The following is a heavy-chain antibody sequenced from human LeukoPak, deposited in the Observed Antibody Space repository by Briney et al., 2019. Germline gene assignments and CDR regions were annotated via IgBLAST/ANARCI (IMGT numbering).Heavy chain of an antibody. CDR2: IKQDGSEK. J-gene: IGHJ4*02. D-gene: IGHD6-19*01. CDR1: GFTFSSYC. V-gene: IGHV3-7*01. CDR3: ARVTVAGFFDY. Sequence: GGSLRLSCAASGFTFSSYCMSWVRLAPGKGLEWVANIKQDGSEKYYVDSVKGRFTISRDNAKNSLYLQVNSLRAEDTAVYYCARVTVAGFFDYWGQGTLVTVSS.